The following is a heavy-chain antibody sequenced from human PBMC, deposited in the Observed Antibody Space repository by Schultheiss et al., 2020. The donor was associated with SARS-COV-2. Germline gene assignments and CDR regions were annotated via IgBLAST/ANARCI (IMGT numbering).Heavy chain of an antibody. CDR2: IIPNNGGT. CDR3: AREDSRVNYYYYYGMDV. J-gene: IGHJ6*02. V-gene: IGHV1-2*02. CDR1: GGTFSSYT. D-gene: IGHD6-13*01. Sequence: ASVKVSCKASGGTFSSYTISWVRQAPGQGLEWMGRIIPNNGGTNYVQKFQGRVTMTRDTSTSTVYMELSSLRSEDTAVYYCAREDSRVNYYYYYGMDVWGQGTTVTVSS.